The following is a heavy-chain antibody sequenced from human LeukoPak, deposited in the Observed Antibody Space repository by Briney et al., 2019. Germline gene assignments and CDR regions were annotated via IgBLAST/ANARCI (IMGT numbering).Heavy chain of an antibody. D-gene: IGHD3-16*02. Sequence: PSETLSLTCTVSGYSIESHYCWGWIRQSPGKGLEWIGNICHSGTTFYNPSLRSRLTISIDSSKSQFSLKMSSVTAADMAVYYCARVCCYFSAGSNPSWFDPWGQGILVTVSS. CDR1: GYSIESHYC. J-gene: IGHJ5*02. V-gene: IGHV4-38-2*02. CDR3: ARVCCYFSAGSNPSWFDP. CDR2: ICHSGTT.